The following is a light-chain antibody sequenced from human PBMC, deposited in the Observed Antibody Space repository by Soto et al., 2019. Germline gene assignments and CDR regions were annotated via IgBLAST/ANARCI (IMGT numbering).Light chain of an antibody. CDR3: QQYNNAPYT. J-gene: IGKJ2*01. Sequence: EIVMTQSPATLSVSPGERATLSCRASQRVSSNFAWYQQKPGRAPTLLIYAASTMHTGIPARFSGSGSGTDFTLTISSLQSEDFAVYYCQQYNNAPYTFGQGTNLDIK. CDR2: AAS. CDR1: QRVSSN. V-gene: IGKV3D-15*01.